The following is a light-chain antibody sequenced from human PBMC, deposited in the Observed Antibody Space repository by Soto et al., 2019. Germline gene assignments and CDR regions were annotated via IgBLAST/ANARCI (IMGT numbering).Light chain of an antibody. Sequence: EIVMTQSPATLSVSPGERATLSCRASQSVSSSLAWYQQKPGQPPRLLIYGASIRATGIPARFSGSGSGTEVTPTISSLQYEDFVVYYCHQYNNWSSCTFGQGTRLEIK. J-gene: IGKJ5*01. CDR3: HQYNNWSSCT. CDR2: GAS. V-gene: IGKV3D-15*01. CDR1: QSVSSS.